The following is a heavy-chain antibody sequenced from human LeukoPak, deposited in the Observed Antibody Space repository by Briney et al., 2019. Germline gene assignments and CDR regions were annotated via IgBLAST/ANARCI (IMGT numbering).Heavy chain of an antibody. Sequence: SVKVSCKASGGTFSSYAISWVRQAPGQGLECMGRIIPIFGTANYAQKFQGRVTITTDESTSTAYMELSSLRSEDTAVYYCARDHALVPFDYWGQGTLVTVSS. J-gene: IGHJ4*02. D-gene: IGHD2-2*01. CDR2: IIPIFGTA. CDR3: ARDHALVPFDY. CDR1: GGTFSSYA. V-gene: IGHV1-69*05.